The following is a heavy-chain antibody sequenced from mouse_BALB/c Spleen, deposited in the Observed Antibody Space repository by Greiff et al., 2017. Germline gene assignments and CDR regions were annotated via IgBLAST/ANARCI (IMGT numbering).Heavy chain of an antibody. CDR3: AGQGDYDVPVYFDY. D-gene: IGHD2-4*01. CDR1: GFAFSSYD. Sequence: EVQVVESGGGLVKPGGSLKLSCAASGFAFSSYDMSWVRQTPEKRLEWVAYISSGGGSTYYPDTVKGRFTISRDNAKNTLYLQMSSLKSEDTAMYYCAGQGDYDVPVYFDYWGQGTTLTVSS. CDR2: ISSGGGST. J-gene: IGHJ2*01. V-gene: IGHV5-12-1*01.